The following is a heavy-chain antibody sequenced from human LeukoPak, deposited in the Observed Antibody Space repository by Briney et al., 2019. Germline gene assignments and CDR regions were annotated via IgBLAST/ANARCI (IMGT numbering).Heavy chain of an antibody. CDR3: ARLGYPWYYDY. CDR1: GFTFSSNA. CDR2: IKQDGSEK. D-gene: IGHD2-15*01. V-gene: IGHV3-7*01. Sequence: GESLRLSCAASGFTFSSNAMSWVRQAPGKGLEWVANIKQDGSEKYYVDAVKGRFTISRDNAKNSLYLQMNSLRVEDTAVYYCARLGYPWYYDYWGQGTLVTVSS. J-gene: IGHJ4*02.